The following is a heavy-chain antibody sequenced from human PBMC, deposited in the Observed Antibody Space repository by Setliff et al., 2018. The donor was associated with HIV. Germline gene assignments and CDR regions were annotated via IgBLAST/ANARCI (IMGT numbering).Heavy chain of an antibody. CDR1: GGSITSDGYF. CDR3: ARDPLWMRAFDI. CDR2: MSYSGST. D-gene: IGHD2-21*01. V-gene: IGHV4-31*03. Sequence: PSETLSLTCTVSGGSITSDGYFWTWIRQHPGKGLEWIGYMSYSGSTYYNPSLKSRVTISLDTSKNQFSLKMGSVTAADKAVYYCARDPLWMRAFDIWGQGNPGHRLL. J-gene: IGHJ3*02.